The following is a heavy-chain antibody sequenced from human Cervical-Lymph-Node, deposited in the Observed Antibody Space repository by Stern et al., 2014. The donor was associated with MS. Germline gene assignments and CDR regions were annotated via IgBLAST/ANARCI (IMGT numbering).Heavy chain of an antibody. CDR3: ARGHIPYAYNYLFDY. D-gene: IGHD5-24*01. J-gene: IGHJ4*02. V-gene: IGHV3-33*01. CDR1: GFTLRSYG. Sequence: VQLVESGGGVVQPGTSLRLSCAASGFTLRSYGMPWVRQAPGKGLEWVALVWYDGSTAYYRNSVKGRFTISRDNSNNTLFLQMNSLTAEDTAVYYCARGHIPYAYNYLFDYWGQGTLVTVSS. CDR2: VWYDGSTA.